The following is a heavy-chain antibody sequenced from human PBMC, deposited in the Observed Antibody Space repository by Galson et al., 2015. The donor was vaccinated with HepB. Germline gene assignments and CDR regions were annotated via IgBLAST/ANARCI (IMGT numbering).Heavy chain of an antibody. CDR2: IYYSGST. CDR3: ARDQAKGSLSTAMATKGVDY. Sequence: ETLSLTCTVSGGSISSSSYYWGWIRQPPGKGLEWIGSIYYSGSTYYNPSLKSRVTISVDTSKNQFSLKLSSVTAADTAVYYCARDQAKGSLSTAMATKGVDYWGQGTLVTVSS. V-gene: IGHV4-39*07. CDR1: GGSISSSSYY. J-gene: IGHJ4*02. D-gene: IGHD5-18*01.